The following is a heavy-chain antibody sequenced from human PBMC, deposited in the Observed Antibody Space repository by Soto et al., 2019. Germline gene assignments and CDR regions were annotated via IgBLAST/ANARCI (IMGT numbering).Heavy chain of an antibody. CDR2: ISYDGGNK. V-gene: IGHV3-30*09. CDR3: ARDPYGSSWEYFQD. CDR1: GFDFTSHA. J-gene: IGHJ1*01. Sequence: QVQLVESGGGVVQPGRSLRLSCAASGFDFTSHAMHWVRQAPGKGLEWVAVISYDGGNKHYADSLRGRLVISRDNSKNTVYLQLNSLRPEDTAVYYCARDPYGSSWEYFQDWGQGTLVTVSS. D-gene: IGHD6-13*01.